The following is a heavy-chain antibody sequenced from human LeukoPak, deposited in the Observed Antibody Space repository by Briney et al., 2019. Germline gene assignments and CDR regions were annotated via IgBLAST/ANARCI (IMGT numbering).Heavy chain of an antibody. V-gene: IGHV1-69*05. D-gene: IGHD3-22*01. CDR2: IIPIFGTA. J-gene: IGHJ5*02. CDR3: ASHYDSSGYYWA. CDR1: GDTFSSYA. Sequence: GSSVKVSCKASGDTFSSYAISWVRQAPGQGLEWMGGIIPIFGTANYAQKFQGRVTITTDESTSTAYMELSSLRSEDTAVYYCASHYDSSGYYWAWGQGTLVTVSS.